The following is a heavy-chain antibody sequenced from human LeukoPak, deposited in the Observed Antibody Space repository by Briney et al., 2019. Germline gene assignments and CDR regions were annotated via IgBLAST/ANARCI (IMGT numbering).Heavy chain of an antibody. J-gene: IGHJ3*02. V-gene: IGHV5-51*01. Sequence: PGGSLEISFQGSGSIFTSYWIGWVRQLPGKGLEWVGILYPGDSDSRYSPSFQGQVTISADKSINTAYLQWSSLKTSDTAMYYCARRTNFDFLISTRPNDGFDIWGQGTMVTVSS. CDR1: GSIFTSYW. D-gene: IGHD3-9*01. CDR2: LYPGDSDS. CDR3: ARRTNFDFLISTRPNDGFDI.